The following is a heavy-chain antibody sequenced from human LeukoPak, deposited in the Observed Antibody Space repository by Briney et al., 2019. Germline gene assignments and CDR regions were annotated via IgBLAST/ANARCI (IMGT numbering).Heavy chain of an antibody. J-gene: IGHJ5*02. CDR3: ARVRGVGTHIWLLPWNL. D-gene: IGHD2-21*02. V-gene: IGHV3-23*01. CDR2: ISGGAAGT. Sequence: PGGSLRLSCAASGFTFPTYAMAWVRQAPGNGLEWVSSISGGAAGTYYAPSVKGRFTVSRDNDKNALYLQMDGLTAADTALYYCARVRGVGTHIWLLPWNLWGQGTLVSVSS. CDR1: GFTFPTYA.